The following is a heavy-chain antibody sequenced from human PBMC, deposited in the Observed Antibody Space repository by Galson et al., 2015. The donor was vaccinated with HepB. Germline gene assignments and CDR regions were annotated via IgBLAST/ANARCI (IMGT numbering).Heavy chain of an antibody. V-gene: IGHV3-23*01. Sequence: SLRLSCAASGFTFGNYAMTWVRQAPGKGLEWVSVITGSGDITYYADSVKGRFAISRDNSKNTLYLQMNSLRSEDTAVYYCARERGAGWYEGLDYWGQGTLVTVSS. J-gene: IGHJ4*02. CDR2: ITGSGDIT. D-gene: IGHD6-19*01. CDR1: GFTFGNYA. CDR3: ARERGAGWYEGLDY.